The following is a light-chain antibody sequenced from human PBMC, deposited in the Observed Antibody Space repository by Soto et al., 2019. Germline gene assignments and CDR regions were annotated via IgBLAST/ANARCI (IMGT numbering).Light chain of an antibody. Sequence: DIQMTQSPSSLSASVGDRVTITFLASQTISNYLNWYQQKPGKAPNLLIFAASSLQSGVPSRFSGSGSGTDFTLTISSLQPEDFATYYCQQSYSTSYTFDQGTKVDIK. J-gene: IGKJ2*01. CDR2: AAS. CDR3: QQSYSTSYT. V-gene: IGKV1-39*01. CDR1: QTISNY.